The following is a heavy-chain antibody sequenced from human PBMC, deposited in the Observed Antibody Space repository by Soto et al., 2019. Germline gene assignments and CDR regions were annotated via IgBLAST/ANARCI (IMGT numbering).Heavy chain of an antibody. CDR1: GGSISSGGYY. J-gene: IGHJ4*02. Sequence: SETLSLTCTVSGGSISSGGYYWSWIRQHPGKGLEWIGYIYYSGSTNYNTSLKSRVTISVDTSKNQFSLKLSSVTAADTAVYYCAKVAPPVVREDPYYFDYWGQGTLVTVSS. D-gene: IGHD2-15*01. CDR2: IYYSGST. CDR3: AKVAPPVVREDPYYFDY. V-gene: IGHV4-61*08.